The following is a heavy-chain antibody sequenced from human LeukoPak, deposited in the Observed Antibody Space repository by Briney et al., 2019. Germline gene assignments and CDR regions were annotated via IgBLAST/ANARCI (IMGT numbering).Heavy chain of an antibody. Sequence: SVKVSCKASGGTFSSYAISWVRQAPGQGLEWMGGIIPIFGTADYAQRFQGRVTITADESTSTAYMELSSLRSEDTAVYYCARASSAGPYYYYYMDVWGKGTTVTISS. CDR1: GGTFSSYA. D-gene: IGHD6-13*01. CDR2: IIPIFGTA. V-gene: IGHV1-69*13. J-gene: IGHJ6*03. CDR3: ARASSAGPYYYYYMDV.